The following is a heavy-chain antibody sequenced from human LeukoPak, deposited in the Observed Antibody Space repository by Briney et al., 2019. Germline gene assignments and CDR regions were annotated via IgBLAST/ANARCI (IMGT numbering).Heavy chain of an antibody. D-gene: IGHD6-13*01. J-gene: IGHJ4*02. CDR1: GFTFSSYE. CDR2: ISSSGSTI. CDR3: ARDSGYSSSWALFDY. Sequence: PGGSLRLSCAASGFTFSSYEMNWVRQAPGKGLEWVSYISSSGSTIYYADSVKGRFTISRDNAKNSLYLQMNSLRAEDTAVYYCARDSGYSSSWALFDYWGQGTLVTVSS. V-gene: IGHV3-48*03.